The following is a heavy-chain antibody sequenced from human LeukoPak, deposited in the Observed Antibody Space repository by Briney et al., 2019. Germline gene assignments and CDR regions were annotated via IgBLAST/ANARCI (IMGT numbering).Heavy chain of an antibody. CDR1: GFTFSNAW. CDR3: TTEYSGSYSLAY. V-gene: IGHV3-15*01. Sequence: PGGSLRLSCAASGFTFSNAWMSWVRQAPGKGLEWVGRIKSKTDGGTTDYAAPVKGRFTISRDDSKNTLYLQMNSLKTEDTAVYYCTTEYSGSYSLAYWGQGTLVTVSS. CDR2: IKSKTDGGTT. D-gene: IGHD1-26*01. J-gene: IGHJ4*02.